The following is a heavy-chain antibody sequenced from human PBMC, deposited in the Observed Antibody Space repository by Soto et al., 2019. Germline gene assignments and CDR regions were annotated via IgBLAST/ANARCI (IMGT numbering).Heavy chain of an antibody. CDR1: GGTFSSYA. J-gene: IGHJ6*02. D-gene: IGHD3-10*01. CDR3: ARDLHYGSGSYSLYFYGMDV. Sequence: QVQLVQSGAEVKKPGSSVKVSCKASGGTFSSYAISWVRQAPGQVLEWMGGIIPIFGTANYAQKFQGRVTITADKSTSTAYMELSSLRSEDTAVYYCARDLHYGSGSYSLYFYGMDVWGQGTTVTVSS. CDR2: IIPIFGTA. V-gene: IGHV1-69*06.